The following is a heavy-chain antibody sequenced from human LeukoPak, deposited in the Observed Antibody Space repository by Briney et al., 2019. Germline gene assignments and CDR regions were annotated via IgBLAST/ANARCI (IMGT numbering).Heavy chain of an antibody. D-gene: IGHD6-19*01. CDR2: IKQDGSDK. CDR1: GFTFSNYW. Sequence: PGGSLRLSCAASGFTFSNYWMSWVRQAPGKGLEWVANIKQDGSDKYYVDSMKGRFTISRDNAKNTLYLQMNSLRAEDTAVYYCAKDRRSGWYFDYWGQGTLVTVSS. V-gene: IGHV3-7*01. J-gene: IGHJ4*02. CDR3: AKDRRSGWYFDY.